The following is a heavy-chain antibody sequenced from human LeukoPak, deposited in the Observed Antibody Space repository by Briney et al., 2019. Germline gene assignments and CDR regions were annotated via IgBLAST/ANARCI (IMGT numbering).Heavy chain of an antibody. CDR3: ARLKNGVLWG. Sequence: NPSETLSLTCTVPGGSISSSSYYWGWIRQPPGKGLEWIGSIYYSGSTYYNPSLKSRVTISVDTSKNQFSLKLSSVTAADTAVYYCARLKNGVLWGWGQGTTVTVSS. D-gene: IGHD3-10*01. J-gene: IGHJ6*02. V-gene: IGHV4-39*07. CDR1: GGSISSSSYY. CDR2: IYYSGST.